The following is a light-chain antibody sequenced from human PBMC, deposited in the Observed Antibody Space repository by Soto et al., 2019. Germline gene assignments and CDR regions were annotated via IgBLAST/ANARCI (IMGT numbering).Light chain of an antibody. V-gene: IGKV1-5*01. Sequence: DIQMTQSPSSLSASVGDKVTITCRASQSISSSLNWYQQKSGKAPNLLIYGVSRLQGGVPSRFSGSGSGTEFTLTISSLQPDDFGTYYCQQYNSYSPTFGRGTKVDIK. CDR3: QQYNSYSPT. J-gene: IGKJ1*01. CDR1: QSISSS. CDR2: GVS.